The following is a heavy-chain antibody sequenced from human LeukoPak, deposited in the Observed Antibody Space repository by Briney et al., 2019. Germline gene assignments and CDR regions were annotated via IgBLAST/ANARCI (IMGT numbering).Heavy chain of an antibody. Sequence: GGSLRLSCAASGFTFSSYAMSWVRQAPGKGLEWVSAISGSGGSTYYADSVKGRFTISRDNSKNTLYLQMNSLRAEDTAIYYCAKAWDSSNWYTFVYWGQGTLVTVSS. CDR1: GFTFSSYA. V-gene: IGHV3-23*01. CDR2: ISGSGGST. CDR3: AKAWDSSNWYTFVY. D-gene: IGHD6-13*01. J-gene: IGHJ4*02.